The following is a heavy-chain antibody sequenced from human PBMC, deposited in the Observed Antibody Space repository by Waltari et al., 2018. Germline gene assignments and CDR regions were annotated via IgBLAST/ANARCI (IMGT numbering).Heavy chain of an antibody. D-gene: IGHD6-13*01. CDR3: ARRTLNIAAAGRTFDY. CDR1: GGSFRGYY. CDR2: INHSGST. Sequence: QVQLQQWGAGLLKPSETLSLTCAVYGGSFRGYYLRWIRQPPGKGLEWIGEINHSGSTNYNPSLKSRVTISVDTSKNQFSLKLSSVTAADTAVYYCARRTLNIAAAGRTFDYWGQGTLVTVSS. V-gene: IGHV4-34*01. J-gene: IGHJ4*02.